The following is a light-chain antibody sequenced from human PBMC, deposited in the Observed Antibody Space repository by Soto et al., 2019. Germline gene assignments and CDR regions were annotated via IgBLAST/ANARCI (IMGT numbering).Light chain of an antibody. V-gene: IGKV3-11*01. J-gene: IGKJ2*01. Sequence: EIVLTQSPATLSLSPGERATLSCGASQSVSSYLAWYQQKPGQAPRLLIYEASNRATGIPARFSGSGSGTDFTLTISSLESEDSAVYYCQQRSYWPPYTFGQGTKVDIK. CDR3: QQRSYWPPYT. CDR1: QSVSSY. CDR2: EAS.